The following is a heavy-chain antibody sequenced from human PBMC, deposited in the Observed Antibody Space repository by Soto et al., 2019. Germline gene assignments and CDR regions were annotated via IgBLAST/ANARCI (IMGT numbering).Heavy chain of an antibody. J-gene: IGHJ6*02. CDR1: GGSISSSSYY. D-gene: IGHD5-12*01. CDR3: ARNIVNYKGGMDV. V-gene: IGHV4-39*01. CDR2: IYYSGST. Sequence: QLQLQESGPGLVKPSETLSLTCTVSGGSISSSSYYWGWIRQPPGKGLEWIGSIYYSGSTYYNPSRKSRVTISVDTSKNQFSLKLSSVTAADTAVYYCARNIVNYKGGMDVWGQGTTVTVSS.